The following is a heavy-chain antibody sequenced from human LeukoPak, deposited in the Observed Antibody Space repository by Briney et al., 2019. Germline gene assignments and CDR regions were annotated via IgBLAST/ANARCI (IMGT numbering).Heavy chain of an antibody. CDR1: GDSVSRNTAG. V-gene: IGHV6-1*01. CDR2: TYYRSRWYS. D-gene: IGHD2-21*02. J-gene: IGHJ4*02. CDR3: ARTSYCGGDCYSHDFDY. Sequence: SQTLSLTCVISGDSVSRNTAGWSWLRQSPSRGLEWLGRTYYRSRWYSDFAPSVKNRITINPDTSKNQFSLQLNSVTPEDTAVYYCARTSYCGGDCYSHDFDYWGQGTLVTVSS.